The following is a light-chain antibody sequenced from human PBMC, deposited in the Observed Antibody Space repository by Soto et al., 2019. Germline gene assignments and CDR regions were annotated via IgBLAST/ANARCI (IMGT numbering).Light chain of an antibody. CDR3: QQYYDAPQT. J-gene: IGKJ1*01. CDR2: WAS. CDR1: QSLLYSPNNKYY. V-gene: IGKV4-1*01. Sequence: EIVMTQSPDSLAVSLGERATIDCKSSQSLLYSPNNKYYLAWYQQKPGQPPKLLIYWASTRESGVPDRFTGSGSGTDFTLTISSLQAEDVAVYYCQQYYDAPQTFGRGTKVEIK.